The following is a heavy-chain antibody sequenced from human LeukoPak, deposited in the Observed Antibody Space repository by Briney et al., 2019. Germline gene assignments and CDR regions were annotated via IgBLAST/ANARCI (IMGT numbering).Heavy chain of an antibody. J-gene: IGHJ3*02. CDR3: ASLPSTSSMLDAFDI. V-gene: IGHV4-4*02. Sequence: SGTLSLTCAVSGGSISSSNWWSWVRQPPGKGLEWIGETYHSGSTNYNPSLKSRVTISVDKSKNQFSLKLSSVTAADTAVYYCASLPSTSSMLDAFDIWGQGTMVTVSS. CDR1: GGSISSSNW. D-gene: IGHD2-8*01. CDR2: TYHSGST.